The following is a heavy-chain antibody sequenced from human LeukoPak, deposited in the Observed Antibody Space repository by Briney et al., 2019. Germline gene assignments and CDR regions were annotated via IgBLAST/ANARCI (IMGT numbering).Heavy chain of an antibody. D-gene: IGHD4-23*01. J-gene: IGHJ4*02. V-gene: IGHV1-69*02. CDR3: ASWRQIGGNLRFDY. Sequence: GSSVRVSCKASGGTFSSYTISWVRQAPGQGLEWMGRIIPILGIANYAQKFQGRVTITADKSTSTAYMELSSLRSEDTAVYYCASWRQIGGNLRFDYWGQGTLVTVSS. CDR2: IIPILGIA. CDR1: GGTFSSYT.